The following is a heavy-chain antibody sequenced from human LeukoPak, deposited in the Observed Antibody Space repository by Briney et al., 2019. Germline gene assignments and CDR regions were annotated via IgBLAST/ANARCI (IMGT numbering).Heavy chain of an antibody. CDR2: IFTSGST. CDR3: ARDSSSPRVKYFQH. Sequence: SQTLSLTCTVSGGSIRTGSYYWSWIRQPAGKELLWIGRIFTSGSTNYNPSLKSRVTISVDTSKNQFSLKLSSVTAADTAVYYCARDSSSPRVKYFQHWGQGTLVTVSS. CDR1: GGSIRTGSYY. V-gene: IGHV4-61*02. D-gene: IGHD6-6*01. J-gene: IGHJ1*01.